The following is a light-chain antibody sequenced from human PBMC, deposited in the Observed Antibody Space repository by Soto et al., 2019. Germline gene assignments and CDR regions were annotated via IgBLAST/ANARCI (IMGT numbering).Light chain of an antibody. J-gene: IGKJ2*01. CDR2: GAS. V-gene: IGKV3-20*01. Sequence: EIVLTQSPGTLALSPGERATLSCTASQRVSSSYLAWYQQKPGQAPRLLIFGASSRATGVPDRFSGSGSGTDFTLTISRLEPEDFAVYYCQQHGTSPYTFGQGTKLEIK. CDR1: QRVSSSY. CDR3: QQHGTSPYT.